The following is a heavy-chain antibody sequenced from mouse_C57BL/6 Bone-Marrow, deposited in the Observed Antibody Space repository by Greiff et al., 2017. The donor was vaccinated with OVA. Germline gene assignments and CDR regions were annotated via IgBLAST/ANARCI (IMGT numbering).Heavy chain of an antibody. CDR3: AVTQYFDV. Sequence: QVQLKQSGAELARPGASVKLSCKASGYTLTSYGISWVKQRTGQGLEWIGEIYPRSGNTYYNGKFKGKATLTADKSSSPAYMELRSLTSAVSAVLVCAVTQYFDVWGTGTTVTVSS. V-gene: IGHV1-81*01. CDR2: IYPRSGNT. D-gene: IGHD2-12*01. J-gene: IGHJ1*03. CDR1: GYTLTSYG.